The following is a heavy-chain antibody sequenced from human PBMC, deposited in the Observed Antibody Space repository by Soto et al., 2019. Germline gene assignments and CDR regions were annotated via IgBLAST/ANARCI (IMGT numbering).Heavy chain of an antibody. Sequence: GGSLRLSCAASGFTFSSYGMHWVRQAPGKGLEWVAVISYDGSNKYYADSVKGRFTISRDNSKNTLYLQMNSLRAEDTAVYYCAKDRYCSGGSCPPPNYWGQGTLVTVSA. CDR2: ISYDGSNK. J-gene: IGHJ4*02. D-gene: IGHD2-15*01. CDR3: AKDRYCSGGSCPPPNY. V-gene: IGHV3-30*18. CDR1: GFTFSSYG.